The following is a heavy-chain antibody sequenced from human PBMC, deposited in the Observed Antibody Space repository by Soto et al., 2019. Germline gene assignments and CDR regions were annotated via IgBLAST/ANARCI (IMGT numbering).Heavy chain of an antibody. CDR2: INPNSGGT. J-gene: IGHJ3*02. CDR1: GYTFTGYY. Sequence: ASVKVSCTASGYTFTGYYMHWVRQAPGQGLEWMGWINPNSGGTNYAQKFQGWVTMAWDTSISTAYMELSRLRSDDTAVYYCAREGHRDVLSGAFDIWGQGTMVTVSS. CDR3: AREGHRDVLSGAFDI. D-gene: IGHD3-10*01. V-gene: IGHV1-2*04.